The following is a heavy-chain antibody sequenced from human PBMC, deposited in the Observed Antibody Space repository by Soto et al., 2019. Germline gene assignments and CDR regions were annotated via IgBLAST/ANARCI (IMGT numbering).Heavy chain of an antibody. Sequence: SENLSLTCTVSGGSISSSSYYWGWIHQPPGKGLEWIGSIYYSGSTYYNPSLKSRVTISVDTSKNQFSLKLSSVTAADTAVYYCARRLYYDSSGFEGGGMDVWGQGTTVT. CDR3: ARRLYYDSSGFEGGGMDV. CDR2: IYYSGST. J-gene: IGHJ6*02. D-gene: IGHD3-22*01. V-gene: IGHV4-39*01. CDR1: GGSISSSSYY.